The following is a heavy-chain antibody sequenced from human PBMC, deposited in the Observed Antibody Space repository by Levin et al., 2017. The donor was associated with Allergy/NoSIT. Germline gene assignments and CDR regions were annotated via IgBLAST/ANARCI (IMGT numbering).Heavy chain of an antibody. V-gene: IGHV3-74*01. Sequence: GESLKISCAASGFSFTSYWMHWVRQAPGKGLVWVSRINGDGSSTNYADSVKGRFTISIDSAKNTLYLQMNSLRVEDTAVYYCTRYGVPIDYWGQGALVTVSS. D-gene: IGHD3-10*01. J-gene: IGHJ4*02. CDR2: INGDGSST. CDR3: TRYGVPIDY. CDR1: GFSFTSYW.